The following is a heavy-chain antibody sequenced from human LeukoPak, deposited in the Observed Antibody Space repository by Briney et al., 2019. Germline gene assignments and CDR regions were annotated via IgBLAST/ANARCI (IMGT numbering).Heavy chain of an antibody. Sequence: GGSLRLSCAASGFTFSDYYMSWIRQAPGKGLEWVSYISSSGSTIYYADSVKGRFTISRDNAKNSLYLQMNSLRAEDTAVYYCAKDRCSNGIGCYYYYMDVWGKGTTVTISS. CDR2: ISSSGSTI. CDR1: GFTFSDYY. D-gene: IGHD2-8*01. V-gene: IGHV3-11*04. CDR3: AKDRCSNGIGCYYYYMDV. J-gene: IGHJ6*03.